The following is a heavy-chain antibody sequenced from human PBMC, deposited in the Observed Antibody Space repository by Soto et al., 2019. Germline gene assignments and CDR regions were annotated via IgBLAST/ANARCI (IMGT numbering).Heavy chain of an antibody. CDR3: ARNMDYYYGRGSGNGHGV. CDR2: INPKFGDT. D-gene: IGHD3-10*02. J-gene: IGHJ6*02. V-gene: IGHV1-2*02. Sequence: QVQLMQSGAEVKEPGDSVRVSCEASGYTFTAYYIHWVRRAPGQGLEWMGWINPKFGDTTYAQDFQGRVSMTRDMSISTVYMELSRLTSDDTAIYYCARNMDYYYGRGSGNGHGVWGQGTTVTVFS. CDR1: GYTFTAYY.